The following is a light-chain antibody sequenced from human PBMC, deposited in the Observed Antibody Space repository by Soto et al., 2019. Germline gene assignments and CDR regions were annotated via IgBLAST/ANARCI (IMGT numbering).Light chain of an antibody. CDR1: QSVSSY. CDR2: DAS. J-gene: IGKJ4*01. V-gene: IGKV3-11*01. CDR3: QHRSNWPLT. Sequence: EIVLTQSPATLSLSPGERATLSCRASQSVSSYLAWYQQKPGQAPRLLIYDASNRATGIPARFSGSGSGTDFTLTISSLQPEDFAVYYCQHRSNWPLTFGGGTKVEIK.